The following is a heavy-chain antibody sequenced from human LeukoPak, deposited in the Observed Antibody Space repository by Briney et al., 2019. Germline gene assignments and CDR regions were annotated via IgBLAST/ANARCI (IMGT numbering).Heavy chain of an antibody. CDR3: TTGALFGVDTHSEDY. D-gene: IGHD3-3*01. CDR1: GFTFNNAW. J-gene: IGHJ4*02. Sequence: PGVTLSFSCAASGFTFNNAWLRWVPQGPGKELKGVGSINSRTDGEAAEHDPPVKGRMTISRDDSKNTLYLEMNSLKTEDTAVYYCTTGALFGVDTHSEDYWGQGTLVTVSS. CDR2: INSRTDGEAA. V-gene: IGHV3-15*01.